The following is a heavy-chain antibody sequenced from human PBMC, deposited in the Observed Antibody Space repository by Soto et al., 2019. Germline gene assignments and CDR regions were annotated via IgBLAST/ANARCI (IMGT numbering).Heavy chain of an antibody. CDR1: RLTFSSYG. D-gene: IGHD3-16*01. J-gene: IGHJ3*02. Sequence: GGSLRLSCGASRLTFSSYGMHWVRQAPGKGLEWVALISYDESKKYYADSVKGRFTISRDNSKNTLYLQMDSLRAEDTAVYYCAKDRRRGSYAYDAFDMWGQGTMVTVSS. CDR2: ISYDESKK. V-gene: IGHV3-30*18. CDR3: AKDRRRGSYAYDAFDM.